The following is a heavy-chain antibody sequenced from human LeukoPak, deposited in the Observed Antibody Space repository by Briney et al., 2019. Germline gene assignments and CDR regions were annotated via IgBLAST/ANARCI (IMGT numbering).Heavy chain of an antibody. CDR1: GGSISNGGYY. CDR2: IYHSGST. J-gene: IGHJ4*02. D-gene: IGHD2-2*01. V-gene: IGHV4-30-2*01. Sequence: SETLSLTCTVSGGSISNGGYYWSWIRQPPGKGLEWIGYIYHSGSTYYNPSLKSRVTISVDRSKNQFSLKLSSVTAADTAVYYCAREGVVPAAFFDYWGQGTLVTVSS. CDR3: AREGVVPAAFFDY.